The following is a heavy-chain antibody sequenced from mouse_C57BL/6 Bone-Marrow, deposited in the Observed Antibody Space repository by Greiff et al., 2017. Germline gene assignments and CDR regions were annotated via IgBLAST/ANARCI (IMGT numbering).Heavy chain of an antibody. CDR1: GYAFTNYL. Sequence: QVQLQQSGAELVRPGTSVKVSCKASGYAFTNYLIEWVKQRPGQGLEWIGVINPGSGGTNYNEKFKGKATLTADKSSCTAYMQLLSLTSADSAVYFGARGGGFAFWGQRALVTVSA. V-gene: IGHV1-54*01. CDR3: ARGGGFAF. J-gene: IGHJ3*01. CDR2: INPGSGGT.